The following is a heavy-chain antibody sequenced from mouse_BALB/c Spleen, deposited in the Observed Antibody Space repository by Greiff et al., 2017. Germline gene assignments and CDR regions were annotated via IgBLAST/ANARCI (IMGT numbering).Heavy chain of an antibody. Sequence: DVKLVESGPGLVKPSQSLSLTCTVTGYSITSDYAWNWIRQFPGNKLEWMGYISYSGSTSYNPSLKSRISITRDTSKNQFFLQLNSVTTEDTATYYCASYPYFDYWGQGTTLTVSS. CDR2: ISYSGST. V-gene: IGHV3-2*02. CDR1: GYSITSDYA. D-gene: IGHD5-5*01. J-gene: IGHJ2*01. CDR3: ASYPYFDY.